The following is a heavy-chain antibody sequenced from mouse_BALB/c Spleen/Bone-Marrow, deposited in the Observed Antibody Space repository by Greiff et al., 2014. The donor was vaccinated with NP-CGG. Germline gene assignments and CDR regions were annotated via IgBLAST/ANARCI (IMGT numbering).Heavy chain of an antibody. CDR3: YSAVYYGDFFDF. Sequence: DVKLVESGAELVRSGASVKLSCTASGFNIKDYYMHWVEQRPEQGLEWIGWIDTENGDTEYAPKFQGKATMTADTSSNTAYLQLSSLTSEDTAVYYCYSAVYYGDFFDFPGPRTTV. D-gene: IGHD2-13*01. J-gene: IGHJ1*01. V-gene: IGHV14-4*02. CDR1: GFNIKDYY. CDR2: IDTENGDT.